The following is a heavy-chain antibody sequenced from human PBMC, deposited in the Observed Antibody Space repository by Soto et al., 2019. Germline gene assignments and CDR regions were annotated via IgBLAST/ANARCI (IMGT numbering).Heavy chain of an antibody. V-gene: IGHV3-21*01. CDR2: ISSSSSYI. Sequence: LRLSCAASGFTFSSYSMNWVRQAPGKGLEWVSSISSSSSYIYYADSVKGRFTISRDNSKNTLYLQMNSLRAEDTAVYYCARDRRGTFGTGDYWGQGTLVTVSS. D-gene: IGHD3-16*01. J-gene: IGHJ4*02. CDR1: GFTFSSYS. CDR3: ARDRRGTFGTGDY.